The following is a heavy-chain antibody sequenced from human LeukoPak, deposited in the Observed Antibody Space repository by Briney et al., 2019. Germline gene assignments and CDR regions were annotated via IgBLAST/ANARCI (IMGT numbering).Heavy chain of an antibody. V-gene: IGHV3-66*01. D-gene: IGHD2-15*01. Sequence: GGSMRLSCAASGFTVNYNYMSWVRQAPGKGLEWVSVIYSGGSTYYADSVKGRFTISRDNAKNTLYLQMNSLRAEDTAVYYCARVGCSGGSCYTDYDYYMDVWGKGTAVTVSS. CDR1: GFTVNYNY. CDR2: IYSGGST. CDR3: ARVGCSGGSCYTDYDYYMDV. J-gene: IGHJ6*03.